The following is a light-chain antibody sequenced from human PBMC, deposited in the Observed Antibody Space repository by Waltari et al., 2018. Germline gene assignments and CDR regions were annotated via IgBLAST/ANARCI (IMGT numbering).Light chain of an antibody. CDR3: AVWDDNLSGVV. Sequence: QSVLAQPPSVSGPPGQRVTIFCSGGSSNIGVNVVNWYQHLPGTSPRLLIFTNDQRPSGVPDRFSGSKSGTSASLAIGGLQSEDEGHYYCAVWDDNLSGVVFGAGTQVTVL. J-gene: IGLJ1*01. V-gene: IGLV1-44*01. CDR1: SSNIGVNV. CDR2: TND.